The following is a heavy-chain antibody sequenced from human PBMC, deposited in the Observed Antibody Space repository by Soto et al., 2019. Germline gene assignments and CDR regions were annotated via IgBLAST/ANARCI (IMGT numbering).Heavy chain of an antibody. V-gene: IGHV1-8*01. CDR3: ARENGIAVAGPYYYYGMDV. CDR1: GYTFTSYD. J-gene: IGHJ6*02. D-gene: IGHD6-19*01. CDR2: MNPNSGNT. Sequence: QVQLVQSGAEVKKPGASVKVSCKASGYTFTSYDINWVRQATGQGLEWMGWMNPNSGNTGYAQKFQGRVTMTSTTSISPAYMVLSSLRSEDTAVYYCARENGIAVAGPYYYYGMDVWGQGTTVTVSS.